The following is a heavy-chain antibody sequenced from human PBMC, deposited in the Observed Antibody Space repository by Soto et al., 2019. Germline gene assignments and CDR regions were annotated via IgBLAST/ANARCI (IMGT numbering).Heavy chain of an antibody. CDR1: GFTFNNAW. D-gene: IGHD2-15*01. V-gene: IGHV3-15*01. CDR2: IKSKTDGWTT. CDR3: TAKREGRGGSLSV. Sequence: EVLLVESGGGLVKPGGSLRLSCAASGFTFNNAWITWVRQAPGKGLEWVGRIKSKTDGWTTDYAAPVEGRFTISRDDSKNTLYLQVNSLNTEDTAVYDCTAKREGRGGSLSVWGQGTMVTVSS. J-gene: IGHJ3*01.